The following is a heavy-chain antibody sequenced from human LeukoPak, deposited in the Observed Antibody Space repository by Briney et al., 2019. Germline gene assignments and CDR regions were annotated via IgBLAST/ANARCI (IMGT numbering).Heavy chain of an antibody. V-gene: IGHV3-23*01. CDR1: GFTFSSYA. Sequence: PGGSLRLSCAASGFTFSSYAMRWVRRAPGKGLEWVSVITGSGATTSYADSVKGRFTISRDNSKNTLYQQMNSLRAEDTAVYYCAKPPEGRYYFDYWGQGTLVTVSS. D-gene: IGHD1-14*01. CDR2: ITGSGATT. CDR3: AKPPEGRYYFDY. J-gene: IGHJ4*02.